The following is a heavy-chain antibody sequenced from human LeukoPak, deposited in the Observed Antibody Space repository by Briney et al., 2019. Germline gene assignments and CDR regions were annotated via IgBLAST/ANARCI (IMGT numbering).Heavy chain of an antibody. J-gene: IGHJ6*03. CDR1: GFTFDDYA. D-gene: IGHD3/OR15-3a*01. Sequence: GGSLRLSCAASGFTFDDYAMHWVRQAPGKGLEWVSLISWDGGSTYYADSVRGRFTISRDNSKNSLYLQMNSLRAEDTALYYCAKEGVLGWSYYYYYMDVWGKGTTVTVSS. V-gene: IGHV3-43D*03. CDR3: AKEGVLGWSYYYYYMDV. CDR2: ISWDGGST.